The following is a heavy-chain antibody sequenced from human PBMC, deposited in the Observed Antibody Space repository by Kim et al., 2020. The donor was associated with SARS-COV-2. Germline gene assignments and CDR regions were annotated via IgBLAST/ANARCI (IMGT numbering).Heavy chain of an antibody. V-gene: IGHV4-59*01. J-gene: IGHJ3*02. D-gene: IGHD3-10*01. CDR1: GGSISSYY. Sequence: SETLSLTCTVSGGSISSYYCSWIRQPPGKGLEWIGYIYYSGSTNYNPSLKSRVTISVDTSKNQFSLKLSSVTAADTAVYYCAGWLGAFDIWGQGTMVTVS. CDR2: IYYSGST. CDR3: AGWLGAFDI.